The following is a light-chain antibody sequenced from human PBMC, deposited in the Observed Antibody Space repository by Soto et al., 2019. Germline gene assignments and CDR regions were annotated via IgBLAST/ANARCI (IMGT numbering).Light chain of an antibody. Sequence: QSVLAQPPSASGSPGQSVTISCTGTSSDVGGYNYVSWYQQHPGKAPQLMIYEVSKRPSGVPDRFSGSKSGNTASLTVSGLQAEDVADYYCSSYAGSHNYVFGTGTKVTVL. J-gene: IGLJ1*01. CDR1: SSDVGGYNY. CDR2: EVS. CDR3: SSYAGSHNYV. V-gene: IGLV2-8*01.